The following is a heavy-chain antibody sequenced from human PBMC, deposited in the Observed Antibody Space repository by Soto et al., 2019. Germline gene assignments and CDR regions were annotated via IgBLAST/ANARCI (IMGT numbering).Heavy chain of an antibody. CDR2: SYYSGST. D-gene: IGHD3-9*01. CDR3: ASVSYFNAFDY. Sequence: QVQLQESGPGLVKPSQTLSLTCTVSGGSISSGDYYWSWIRQPPGKGLEWIGYSYYSGSTHYNPCLKSRVTIAVDTSENQFSLELSSVTAADTAVYYCASVSYFNAFDYWGQGTLVTVAS. J-gene: IGHJ4*02. CDR1: GGSISSGDYY. V-gene: IGHV4-30-4*01.